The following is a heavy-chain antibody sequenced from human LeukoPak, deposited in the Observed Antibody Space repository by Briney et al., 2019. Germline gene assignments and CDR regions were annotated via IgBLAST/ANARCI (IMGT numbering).Heavy chain of an antibody. CDR1: GGSFSGYH. Sequence: SETLSLTCTVYGGSFSGYHWSWIRQPPGKGLEWIGEINHSGSTNYNPSLKSRVTISVDTSKNQFSLKLSSVTAADTAVYYCARAPYCSSTSCYTSWFDPWGQGTLVTVSS. D-gene: IGHD2-2*02. CDR3: ARAPYCSSTSCYTSWFDP. V-gene: IGHV4-34*01. J-gene: IGHJ5*02. CDR2: INHSGST.